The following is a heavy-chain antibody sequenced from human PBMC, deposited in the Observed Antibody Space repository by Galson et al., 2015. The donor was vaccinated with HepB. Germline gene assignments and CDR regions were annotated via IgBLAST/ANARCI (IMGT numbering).Heavy chain of an antibody. CDR1: GGTFSYYT. D-gene: IGHD3-16*01. V-gene: IGHV1-69*02. CDR3: AREGDRAFDI. J-gene: IGHJ3*02. Sequence: SVKVSCKASGGTFSYYTISWVRQAPGQGLEWMGRIISMVDCTNYAQKFQGRVTITADKSTSTAYMELISLRSDYTAVYYCAREGDRAFDIWGQGTTVTVSS. CDR2: IISMVDCT.